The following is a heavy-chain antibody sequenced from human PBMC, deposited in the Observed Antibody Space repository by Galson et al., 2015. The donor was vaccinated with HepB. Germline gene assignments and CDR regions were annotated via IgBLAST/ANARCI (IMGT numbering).Heavy chain of an antibody. CDR3: AKDISFYGSGIRGPEFDP. D-gene: IGHD3-10*01. Sequence: SLRLSCAASGFTFDDYAMHWVRQAPGKGLEWVSGISWNSGSIGYADSVKGRFTISRDNAKNSLYPQMNSLRAEDTALYYCAKDISFYGSGIRGPEFDPWGQGTLVTVSS. V-gene: IGHV3-9*01. CDR1: GFTFDDYA. J-gene: IGHJ5*02. CDR2: ISWNSGSI.